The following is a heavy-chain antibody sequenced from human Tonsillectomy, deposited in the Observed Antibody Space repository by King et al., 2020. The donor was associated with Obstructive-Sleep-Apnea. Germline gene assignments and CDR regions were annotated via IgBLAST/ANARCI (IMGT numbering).Heavy chain of an antibody. Sequence: VQLVESGGGVVQPGRSLRLSCAASGFTFSSCGMHWVRQAPGKGLEWVAVISDDVSQKYYGDSGKGRFSISGDNSKNTLFLQMNSLRAEDTAVYYCAKVIYSGYEYSYYYYGMDVWGQGTTVTVSS. CDR1: GFTFSSCG. J-gene: IGHJ6*02. CDR3: AKVIYSGYEYSYYYYGMDV. V-gene: IGHV3-30*18. D-gene: IGHD5-12*01. CDR2: ISDDVSQK.